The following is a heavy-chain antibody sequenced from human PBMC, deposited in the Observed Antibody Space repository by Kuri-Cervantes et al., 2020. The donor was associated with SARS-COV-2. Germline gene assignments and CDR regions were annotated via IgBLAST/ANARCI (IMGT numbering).Heavy chain of an antibody. V-gene: IGHV4-4*07. Sequence: GSLRLSCTVSGGSISSNSWSWIRQSAGKGLEWLGRIYNSGGTNQNPSLKSRVTISVDTSKNQFSLKLSSVTAADTAVYYCARGQDSYGYNWFDPWGQGTLVTVSS. J-gene: IGHJ5*02. CDR1: GGSISSNS. CDR3: ARGQDSYGYNWFDP. D-gene: IGHD5-18*01. CDR2: IYNSGGT.